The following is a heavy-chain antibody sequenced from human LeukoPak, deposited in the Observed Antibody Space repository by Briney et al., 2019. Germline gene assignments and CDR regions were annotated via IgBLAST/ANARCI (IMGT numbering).Heavy chain of an antibody. J-gene: IGHJ4*02. Sequence: SETLSLTCTVSGGSISSGSYYWNWIRQPPGKGLEWIGSFYYSGSTYYNPSLKSRVTISVDTSKNQFSLKLSSVTAADTAMYYCSYGYVDYFDYWGQGTLVTVSS. V-gene: IGHV4-39*01. CDR1: GGSISSGSYY. D-gene: IGHD5-12*01. CDR3: SYGYVDYFDY. CDR2: FYYSGST.